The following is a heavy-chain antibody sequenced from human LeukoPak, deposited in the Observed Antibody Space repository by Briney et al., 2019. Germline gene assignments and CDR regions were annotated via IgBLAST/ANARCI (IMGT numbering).Heavy chain of an antibody. V-gene: IGHV4-38-2*02. J-gene: IGHJ3*02. CDR2: FYHGGST. CDR3: ARDSHTTDAFDI. Sequence: PSETLSLTCTVSGYSISTGYYWAWIRPPPGKGLEWIGTFYHGGSTYYNPSLKSRVTISVDTSKNQFSLKLSSVTAADTAVYYCARDSHTTDAFDIWGQGTMVTVSS. CDR1: GYSISTGYY. D-gene: IGHD1-26*01.